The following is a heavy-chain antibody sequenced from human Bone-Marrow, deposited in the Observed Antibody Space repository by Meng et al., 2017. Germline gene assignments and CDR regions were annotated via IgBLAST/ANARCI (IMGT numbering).Heavy chain of an antibody. D-gene: IGHD6-13*01. CDR1: GASISSGGYY. J-gene: IGHJ4*02. Sequence: VPLQEAGPGMVKPSQPPSLTCTVSGASISSGGYYWSWIRQNPGKGLEWIGYIYYSGSTYYNPSLKSLVTISVDTSKNQFSLKLSSVTAADTAVYYCARWAPSSRTFDYWGQGTLVTVSS. V-gene: IGHV4-31*01. CDR2: IYYSGST. CDR3: ARWAPSSRTFDY.